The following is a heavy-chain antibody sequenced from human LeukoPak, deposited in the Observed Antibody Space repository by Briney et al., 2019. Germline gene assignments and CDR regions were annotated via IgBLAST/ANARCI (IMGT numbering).Heavy chain of an antibody. J-gene: IGHJ4*02. CDR3: ARHPGGEGYSTLVTIDY. V-gene: IGHV5-51*01. CDR1: GYSFTNYW. D-gene: IGHD5-18*01. CDR2: IYPGDSDT. Sequence: GESLKISCKGSGYSFTNYWIGWVRQMPGKGLEWMGIIYPGDSDTKYSPSFQGQVTISADKSISTAYLQWSSLKASDTAMYYCARHPGGEGYSTLVTIDYWGQGTLVTVSS.